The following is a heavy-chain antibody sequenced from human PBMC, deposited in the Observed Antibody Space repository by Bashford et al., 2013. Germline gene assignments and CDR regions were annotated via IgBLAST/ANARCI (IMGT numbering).Heavy chain of an antibody. Sequence: IRQPPGKGLEWIGEINHSGSTNYNPSLKSRVTISVDTSKNQFSLKLSSVTAADTAVYYCARGWFGGQGTLVTVSS. CDR3: ARGWF. V-gene: IGHV4-34*01. D-gene: IGHD3-10*01. J-gene: IGHJ4*02. CDR2: INHSGST.